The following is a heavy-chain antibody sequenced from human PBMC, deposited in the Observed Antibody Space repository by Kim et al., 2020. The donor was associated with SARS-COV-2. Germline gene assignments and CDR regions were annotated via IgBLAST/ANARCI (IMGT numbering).Heavy chain of an antibody. CDR1: GYSFTSYW. D-gene: IGHD2-2*01. Sequence: GESLKISCNGSGYSFTSYWIAWVRQTPGKGPEWMGIIYPGDSDTTYSPSFQGQVTISADKSITTAYLQWSTLKASDTAMYYCARGRDYCTSTTSFYVDYW. J-gene: IGHJ4*01. CDR2: IYPGDSDT. V-gene: IGHV5-51*01. CDR3: ARGRDYCTSTTSFYVDY.